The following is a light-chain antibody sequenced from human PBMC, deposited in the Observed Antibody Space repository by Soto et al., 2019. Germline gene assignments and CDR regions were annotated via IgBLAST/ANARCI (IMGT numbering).Light chain of an antibody. CDR1: SGHSSYD. CDR2: VTSDGSH. J-gene: IGLJ3*02. V-gene: IGLV4-69*01. CDR3: QTWGTGIRV. Sequence: QLVLTQSPSASASLGASVKLTCTLSSGHSSYDIAWHQQQPEKGPRYLMKVTSDGSHSKGDGIPDRFSGSSSGAERYLTISSLQSDDEADYYCQTWGTGIRVFGGGTKLTVL.